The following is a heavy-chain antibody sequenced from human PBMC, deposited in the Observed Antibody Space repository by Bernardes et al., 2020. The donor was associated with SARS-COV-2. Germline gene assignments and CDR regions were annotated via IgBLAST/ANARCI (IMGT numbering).Heavy chain of an antibody. J-gene: IGHJ4*02. CDR2: ISSSSSTR. CDR1: GFTFSTYS. V-gene: IGHV3-48*01. Sequence: GGSLRLSCAASGFTFSTYSMNWVRQAPGKGLEWVSYISSSSSTRYYAESVKGRFTISRDNAKNSLYLQMNSLRAEDTAVYYCARDYYDSSGYSFDYWGQGTLVTVSS. D-gene: IGHD3-22*01. CDR3: ARDYYDSSGYSFDY.